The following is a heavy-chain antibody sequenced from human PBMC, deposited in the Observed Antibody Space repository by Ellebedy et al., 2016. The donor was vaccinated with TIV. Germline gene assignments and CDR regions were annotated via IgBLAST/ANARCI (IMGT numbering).Heavy chain of an antibody. V-gene: IGHV7-4-1*02. D-gene: IGHD2-2*01. Sequence: AASVKVSCKASGYTFTHYAMNWVRQAPGQGLEWMGWINTNTGNPTYAQGFTGRFVLSLDTSVSTAYLQISSLKAEDTAVYYCARLVVVPAAKLDYWGQGTLVTVSS. J-gene: IGHJ4*02. CDR3: ARLVVVPAAKLDY. CDR2: INTNTGNP. CDR1: GYTFTHYA.